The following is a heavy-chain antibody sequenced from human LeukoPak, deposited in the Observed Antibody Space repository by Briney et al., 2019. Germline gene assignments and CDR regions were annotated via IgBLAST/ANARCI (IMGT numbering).Heavy chain of an antibody. CDR3: ARDLVVVAAFDY. Sequence: ASVKVSCKASGYTFTSYYMHWVRQAPGQGLEWMGIINPSGGSTSYAQKFQGRVTMTSDTSTSTVYMELSSLRAEDTAVYYCARDLVVVAAFDYWGQGTLVTVAS. V-gene: IGHV1-46*01. D-gene: IGHD2-15*01. CDR2: INPSGGST. CDR1: GYTFTSYY. J-gene: IGHJ4*02.